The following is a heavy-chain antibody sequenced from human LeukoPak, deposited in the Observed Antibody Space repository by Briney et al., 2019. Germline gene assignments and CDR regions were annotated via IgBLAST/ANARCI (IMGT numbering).Heavy chain of an antibody. J-gene: IGHJ6*02. D-gene: IGHD2-2*01. CDR2: ISSSGSTI. CDR3: ARGFQYCSSTSCYAGYYYGMDV. CDR1: GFTFSDYY. Sequence: PGGSLRLSCAASGFTFSDYYMSWIRQAPGKALEGVSYISSSGSTIYYADSVKGRVTISRDNAKNPLYLQMNSLRAEDTAVYYCARGFQYCSSTSCYAGYYYGMDVWGQGTTVTVSS. V-gene: IGHV3-11*01.